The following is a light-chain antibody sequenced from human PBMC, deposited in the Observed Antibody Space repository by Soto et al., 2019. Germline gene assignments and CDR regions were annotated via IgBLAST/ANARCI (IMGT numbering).Light chain of an antibody. J-gene: IGKJ1*01. Sequence: EIVLTQSPGTLSLSPGERATLSCRASQSVGSSLSWYQQKPGQAPRLLFYGASNRATAIPDRFSGSGFGTDFTLTITRLEPEDFAVYYCQEYSKWPSRTFGPGTKVDIK. V-gene: IGKV3-11*01. CDR2: GAS. CDR1: QSVGSS. CDR3: QEYSKWPSRT.